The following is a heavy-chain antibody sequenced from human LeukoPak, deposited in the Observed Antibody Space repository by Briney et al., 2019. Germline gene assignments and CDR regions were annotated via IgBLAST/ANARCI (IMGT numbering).Heavy chain of an antibody. Sequence: GESLKIPCKASGYTFTSQWIGWVRQTPGKGLEWMGIIYPGDSDTRYSPSFQGQVTISADKSINTAYLQWRSLKASDTAMYYCARQLGDPNHYDPWGQGTLVTVSS. D-gene: IGHD2-21*02. V-gene: IGHV5-51*01. CDR1: GYTFTSQW. J-gene: IGHJ5*02. CDR2: IYPGDSDT. CDR3: ARQLGDPNHYDP.